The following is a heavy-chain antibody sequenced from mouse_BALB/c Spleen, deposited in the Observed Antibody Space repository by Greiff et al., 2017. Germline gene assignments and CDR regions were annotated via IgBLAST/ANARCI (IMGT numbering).Heavy chain of an antibody. CDR3: AREGDYYGSSFFAY. V-gene: IGHV3-2*02. Sequence: EVKLMESGPGLVKPSQSLSLTCTVTGYSITSDYAWNWIRQFPGNKLEWMGYISYSGSTSYNPSLKSRISITRDTSKNQFFLQLNSVTTEDTATYYCAREGDYYGSSFFAYWGQGTLVTVSA. CDR2: ISYSGST. J-gene: IGHJ3*01. D-gene: IGHD1-1*01. CDR1: GYSITSDYA.